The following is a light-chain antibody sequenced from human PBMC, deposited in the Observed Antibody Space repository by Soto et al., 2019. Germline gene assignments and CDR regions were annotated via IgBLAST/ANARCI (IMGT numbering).Light chain of an antibody. CDR1: QSGLYSSNNRTY. J-gene: IGKJ4*01. V-gene: IGKV4-1*01. CDR3: QQYLTTPLT. Sequence: DIVMTQSPDSLAVSLGERATINCKSSQSGLYSSNNRTYLAWYRQKPGQPPKLLIYWASTRESGVPDRFSGSGSGTDFTLTISSLQAEDVAVYYCQQYLTTPLTFGGGTKVEIK. CDR2: WAS.